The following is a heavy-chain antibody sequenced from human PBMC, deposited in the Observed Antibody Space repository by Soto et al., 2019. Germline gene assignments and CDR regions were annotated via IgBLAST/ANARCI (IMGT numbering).Heavy chain of an antibody. Sequence: PGGSLRLSCAASGFTVSSNYMSWVRQAPGKGLEWVSVIYSGGSTYYADSVKGRFTISRDNSKNTLYLQMNSLRAEDTAVYYCATDGSIVRVPAAMRHYYYYGMDVWGQGTTVTVSS. CDR2: IYSGGST. CDR1: GFTVSSNY. V-gene: IGHV3-66*01. D-gene: IGHD2-2*01. CDR3: ATDGSIVRVPAAMRHYYYYGMDV. J-gene: IGHJ6*02.